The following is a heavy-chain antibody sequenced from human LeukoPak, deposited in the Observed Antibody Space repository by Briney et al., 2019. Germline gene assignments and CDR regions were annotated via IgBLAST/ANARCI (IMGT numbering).Heavy chain of an antibody. CDR1: GFTFSDYY. D-gene: IGHD3-10*01. J-gene: IGHJ5*02. V-gene: IGHV3-23*01. CDR3: AKDRGTRGPNWFDP. Sequence: GGSLRLSCAASGFTFSDYYMSWIRQAPGKGLEWVSAISGSGGSTYYADSVKGRFTISRDNSKNTLYLQMNSLRAEDTAVYYCAKDRGTRGPNWFDPWGQGTLVTVSS. CDR2: ISGSGGST.